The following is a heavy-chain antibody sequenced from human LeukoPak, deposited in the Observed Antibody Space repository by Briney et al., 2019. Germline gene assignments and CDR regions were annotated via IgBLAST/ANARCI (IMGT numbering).Heavy chain of an antibody. CDR3: ASPSIVGATTLSY. Sequence: ASVKVSCKASGYTFTGYYMHWVRQAPGQGLEWMGRINPNSGGTNYAQKFQGRVTMTRDTSISTAYMELSRLRSDDTAVYYRASPSIVGATTLSYWGQGTLVTVSS. CDR2: INPNSGGT. V-gene: IGHV1-2*06. D-gene: IGHD1-26*01. J-gene: IGHJ4*02. CDR1: GYTFTGYY.